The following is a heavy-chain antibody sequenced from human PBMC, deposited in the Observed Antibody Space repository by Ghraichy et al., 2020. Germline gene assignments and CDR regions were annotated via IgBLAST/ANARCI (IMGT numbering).Heavy chain of an antibody. CDR2: IYSGGST. CDR3: ARGLMGQNWFDP. V-gene: IGHV3-53*01. J-gene: IGHJ5*02. D-gene: IGHD2-8*01. CDR1: GFTVSSNY. Sequence: GGSLRLSCAASGFTVSSNYMSWVRQAPGKGLEWVSVIYSGGSTYYADSVKGRFTISRDNSKNTLYLQMNSLRAEDTAVYYCARGLMGQNWFDPWGQGTLVTVSS.